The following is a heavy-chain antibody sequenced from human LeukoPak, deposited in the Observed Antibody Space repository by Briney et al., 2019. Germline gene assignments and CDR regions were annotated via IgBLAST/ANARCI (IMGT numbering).Heavy chain of an antibody. D-gene: IGHD3-10*01. J-gene: IGHJ6*02. CDR2: VYNSGTT. V-gene: IGHV4-59*08. CDR1: GGFTSPYK. Sequence: SETLSLTCTVSGGFTSPYKWNWIWQPPGKELEWIGFVYNSGTTSYNPSLKNRVTISADTSKSQFSLRLTSVTAADTAVYYCARYGSGARYGMDVWGQGTTVTVSS. CDR3: ARYGSGARYGMDV.